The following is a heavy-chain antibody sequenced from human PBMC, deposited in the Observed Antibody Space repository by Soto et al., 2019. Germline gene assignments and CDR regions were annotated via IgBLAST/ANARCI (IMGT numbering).Heavy chain of an antibody. Sequence: GASVKVSCKASGYTFTSYGISWVRQAPGQGLEWMGWISAYNGNTNYAQKLQGRVTMTTDTSTSTAYMELRSLRSDDTAVYYCARIRGGLRFLEWLLSPAAFDTWAQEKMVTVSS. CDR1: GYTFTSYG. D-gene: IGHD3-3*01. CDR3: ARIRGGLRFLEWLLSPAAFDT. V-gene: IGHV1-18*01. J-gene: IGHJ3*02. CDR2: ISAYNGNT.